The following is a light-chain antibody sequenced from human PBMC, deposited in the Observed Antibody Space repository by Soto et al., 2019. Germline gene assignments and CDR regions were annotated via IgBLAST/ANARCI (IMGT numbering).Light chain of an antibody. J-gene: IGLJ1*01. CDR3: KSYAGSNTYV. CDR1: KNDIGVYDF. CDR2: EVV. V-gene: IGLV2-8*01. Sequence: QSALTQPPSASGSPGQSVTISCTGTKNDIGVYDFVSWYQHHPGKAPRLIIYEVVQRPSGVPARFSGSKSGNTASLTVSGLQAADEADYFCKSYAGSNTYVCGSGTKVTVL.